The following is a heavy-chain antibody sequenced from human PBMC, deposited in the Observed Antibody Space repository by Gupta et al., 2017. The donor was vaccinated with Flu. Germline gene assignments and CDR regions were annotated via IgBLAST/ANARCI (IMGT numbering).Heavy chain of an antibody. CDR2: ISSSSSYI. CDR1: GFTFSSYS. J-gene: IGHJ4*02. D-gene: IGHD3-3*01. Sequence: EVQLVESGGGLVKPGGSLRLSCAASGFTFSSYSMNWVRQAPGKGLDWVSSISSSSSYIYYADSVKGRFTISRDNAKNSLYLQMNSLRAEDTAVYYCARDESPVLRFLEWQGVSDYWGQGTLVTVSS. CDR3: ARDESPVLRFLEWQGVSDY. V-gene: IGHV3-21*01.